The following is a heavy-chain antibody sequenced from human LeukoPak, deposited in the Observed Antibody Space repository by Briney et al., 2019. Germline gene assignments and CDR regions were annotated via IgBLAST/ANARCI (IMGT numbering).Heavy chain of an antibody. Sequence: PSETLSLTCAVYGGSFSGYYWSWILQPPGKGLEWIGEINHSGSTNYNPSLKSRVTISVDTSKNQFSLKLSSVTAADTAVYYCARWRGGGSDLYYFDYWGQGTLVTVSS. J-gene: IGHJ4*02. CDR1: GGSFSGYY. D-gene: IGHD3-10*01. CDR3: ARWRGGGSDLYYFDY. V-gene: IGHV4-34*01. CDR2: INHSGST.